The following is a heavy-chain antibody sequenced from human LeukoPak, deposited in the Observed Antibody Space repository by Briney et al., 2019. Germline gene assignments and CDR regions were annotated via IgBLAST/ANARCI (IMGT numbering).Heavy chain of an antibody. CDR3: ARPRLEMTWTPAFDY. D-gene: IGHD5-24*01. Sequence: ASVKVSCKASGYTFTSYYMHWVRQAPGQGLEWMGIINPSGGSTSYAQKFQGRVTMTSDTSTSTVYMELSSLRSEDTAVYYCARPRLEMTWTPAFDYWGQGTLVTVSS. CDR2: INPSGGST. J-gene: IGHJ4*02. CDR1: GYTFTSYY. V-gene: IGHV1-46*01.